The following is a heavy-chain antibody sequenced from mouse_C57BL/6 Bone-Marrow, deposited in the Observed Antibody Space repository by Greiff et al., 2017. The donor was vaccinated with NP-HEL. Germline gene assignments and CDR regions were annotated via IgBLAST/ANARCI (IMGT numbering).Heavy chain of an antibody. CDR1: GYTFTSYW. CDR3: AREEVRLAWFAY. Sequence: VQLQQPGAELVKPGASVKMSCKASGYTFTSYWITWVKQRPGQGLEWIGDIYPGSGSTNYNEKFKSKATLTVDTSSSTAYMQLSSLTSEDSAVYYGAREEVRLAWFAYWGQGTLVTVSA. J-gene: IGHJ3*01. CDR2: IYPGSGST. D-gene: IGHD3-2*02. V-gene: IGHV1-55*01.